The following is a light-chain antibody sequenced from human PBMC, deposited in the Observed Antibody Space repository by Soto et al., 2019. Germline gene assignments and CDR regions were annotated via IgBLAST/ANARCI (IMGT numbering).Light chain of an antibody. CDR3: QQYGSSQWT. V-gene: IGKV3-15*01. J-gene: IGKJ1*01. CDR2: GAS. Sequence: EIEMTQSPATLPVSPGERATLSCRASQSVSTNLAWYQQKPGQAPRLLIYGASTRAPGFPARFTGSGSGTEFTLTIRSLQSEDFAVYYCQQYGSSQWTFGQGTKVEIK. CDR1: QSVSTN.